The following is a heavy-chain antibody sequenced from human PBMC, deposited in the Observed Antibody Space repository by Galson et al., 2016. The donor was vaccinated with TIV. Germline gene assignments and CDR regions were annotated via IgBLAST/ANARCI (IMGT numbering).Heavy chain of an antibody. D-gene: IGHD5-18*01. CDR1: GFTFSAFG. V-gene: IGHV3-30*02. Sequence: SLRLSCAASGFTFSAFGMHWVRQSPGMGLEWVAFTPYDGNNRYIADSLKGRFTISRENARNTLYLQMSDLRPEDTAIYYCAKVAYHREYSDGWPDYWGQGTLVTVSS. CDR3: AKVAYHREYSDGWPDY. CDR2: TPYDGNNR. J-gene: IGHJ1*01.